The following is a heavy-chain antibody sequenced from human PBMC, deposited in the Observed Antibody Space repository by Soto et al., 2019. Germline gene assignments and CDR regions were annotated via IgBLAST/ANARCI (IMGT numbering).Heavy chain of an antibody. J-gene: IGHJ6*02. D-gene: IGHD2-2*02. CDR2: INHSGST. V-gene: IGHV4-34*01. Sequence: PSETLSLTCAVYGGSFSGYYWSWIRQPPGKGLEWIGEINHSGSTNYNPSLKSRVTISVDTSKNQFSLKLSSVTAADTAVYYCARGPVRYCSSTSCYTRYYGMDVRGQGTTVTVSS. CDR1: GGSFSGYY. CDR3: ARGPVRYCSSTSCYTRYYGMDV.